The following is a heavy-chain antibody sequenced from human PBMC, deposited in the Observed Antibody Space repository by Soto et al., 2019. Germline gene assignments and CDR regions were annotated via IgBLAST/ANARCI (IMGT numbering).Heavy chain of an antibody. J-gene: IGHJ6*02. Sequence: QVQLVESGGGVVQPGRSLRLSCAASGFTFSSYAMHWVRQAPGKGLEWVAVISYDGSNKYSADSVKGRFTISRDNSKNTLYLQMNRLRAEDTAVYYCARETDGMDVWGQGTTVTVSS. CDR1: GFTFSSYA. CDR2: ISYDGSNK. CDR3: ARETDGMDV. V-gene: IGHV3-30-3*01.